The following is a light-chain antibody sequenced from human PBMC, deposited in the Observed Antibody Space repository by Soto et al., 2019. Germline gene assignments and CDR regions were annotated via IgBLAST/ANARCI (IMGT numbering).Light chain of an antibody. CDR2: LNSDGSH. CDR3: QTWGTGML. CDR1: SGHSSYA. Sequence: QAVVTQSPSASASLGASVKLTCTLSSGHSSYAIAWHQQQPEKGPRYLMKLNSDGSHSKGDGIPDRFSGSSSGAERYLTISSLQSEDEADYYCQTWGTGMLFGGGTKRTVL. V-gene: IGLV4-69*01. J-gene: IGLJ2*01.